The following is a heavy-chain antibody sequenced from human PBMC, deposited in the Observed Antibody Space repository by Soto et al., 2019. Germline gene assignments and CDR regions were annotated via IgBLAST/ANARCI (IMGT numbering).Heavy chain of an antibody. CDR3: ARLSAVDSGYDDYYYGMDV. Sequence: GGSLRLSCAASGFTFSSYSMNWVRQARGKGLEWVSYISSSSSTIYYADSVKGRFTISRDNAKNSLYLQMNSLRDEDTAVYYCARLSAVDSGYDDYYYGMDVWGQGTTVTVSS. D-gene: IGHD5-12*01. CDR1: GFTFSSYS. CDR2: ISSSSSTI. V-gene: IGHV3-48*02. J-gene: IGHJ6*02.